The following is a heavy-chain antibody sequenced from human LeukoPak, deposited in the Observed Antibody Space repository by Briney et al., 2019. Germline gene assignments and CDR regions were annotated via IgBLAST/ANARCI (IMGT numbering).Heavy chain of an antibody. CDR1: GSTLTSYY. V-gene: IGHV7-4-1*02. CDR3: ARGMPQLVI. D-gene: IGHD1-1*01. J-gene: IGHJ4*02. CDR2: INTNTGNP. Sequence: ASVKVSCKASGSTLTSYYMHWVRQAPGQGLEWMGWINTNTGNPTYAQGFTGRFAFSLDTSVSTAHLQISSLKAEDTAVYYCARGMPQLVIWGQGTLVTVSS.